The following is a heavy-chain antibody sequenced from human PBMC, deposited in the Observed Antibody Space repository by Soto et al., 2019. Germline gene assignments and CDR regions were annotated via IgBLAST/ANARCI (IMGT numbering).Heavy chain of an antibody. CDR1: GYSFTSYW. V-gene: IGHV5-51*01. CDR3: ARLVDSNRYYYYFMDF. J-gene: IGHJ6*03. D-gene: IGHD4-4*01. CDR2: IYPGDSDT. Sequence: PGESLKISCKGSGYSFTSYWIGGVRQMPGKGLEWMGIIYPGDSDTRYSPSFQGQVTISAGKSISTAYLQWSSLKASDTAMYYCARLVDSNRYYYYFMDFCGKGTTVTVSS.